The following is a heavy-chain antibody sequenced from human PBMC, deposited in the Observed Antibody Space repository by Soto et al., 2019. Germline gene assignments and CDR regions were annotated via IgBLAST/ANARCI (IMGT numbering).Heavy chain of an antibody. CDR3: AKTGFHYGSGSYFDY. V-gene: IGHV3-23*01. CDR1: GFTFSSYA. Sequence: GGSLRLSCAASGFTFSSYAMSWVRQAPGKGLEWVSAISGSGGSTYYADSVKGRFTISRDNSKNTLYLQMNSLRAEDTAVYYCAKTGFHYGSGSYFDYCGQGTLVTVSS. D-gene: IGHD3-10*01. J-gene: IGHJ4*02. CDR2: ISGSGGST.